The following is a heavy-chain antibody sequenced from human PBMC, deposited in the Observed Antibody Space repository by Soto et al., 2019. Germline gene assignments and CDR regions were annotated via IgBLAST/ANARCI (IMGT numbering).Heavy chain of an antibody. CDR1: GFTFSTYA. J-gene: IGHJ4*02. CDR2: ITSNGDNR. Sequence: GGSLRLSCAASGFTFSTYAMNWVRQAPGKGLEWVSGITSNGDNRYYADSVKGRFTISRDNSKNTLYLQMNSLRADDTAVYYCAKESSRNSSPYWRQGTLVPVSS. CDR3: AKESSRNSSPY. D-gene: IGHD4-4*01. V-gene: IGHV3-23*01.